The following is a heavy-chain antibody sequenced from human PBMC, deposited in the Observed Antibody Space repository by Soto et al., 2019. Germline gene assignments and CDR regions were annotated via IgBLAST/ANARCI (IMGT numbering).Heavy chain of an antibody. V-gene: IGHV4-34*01. CDR1: GGSFSGYY. Sequence: SETLSLTCAVYGGSFSGYYWSWIRQPPGKGLEWIGEINHSGSTNYNPSLKSRVTISVDTSKNQFSLKLSAVTAADTAVYYCARGLAAALDYWGQGTLVTVSS. CDR2: INHSGST. CDR3: ARGLAAALDY. J-gene: IGHJ4*02. D-gene: IGHD6-13*01.